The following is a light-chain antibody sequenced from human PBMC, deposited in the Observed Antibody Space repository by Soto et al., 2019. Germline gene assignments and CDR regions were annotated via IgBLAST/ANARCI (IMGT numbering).Light chain of an antibody. Sequence: QSVLTQPPSVSGAPGQRVTISCAGTSSNIGAGYDVHWYHQLPGTAPKLLIFGNNNRPSGVPARFSASRSGTSASLAITGLQADYQADYYYPSFDTNLRGPVFAGGTKVTVL. CDR3: PSFDTNLRGPV. CDR2: GNN. V-gene: IGLV1-40*01. J-gene: IGLJ3*02. CDR1: SSNIGAGYD.